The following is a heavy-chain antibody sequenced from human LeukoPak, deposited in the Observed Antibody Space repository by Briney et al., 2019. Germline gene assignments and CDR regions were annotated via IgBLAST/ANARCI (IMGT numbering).Heavy chain of an antibody. V-gene: IGHV3-30*18. J-gene: IGHJ5*02. CDR3: AKDGLEHLVAAGVSGFDP. Sequence: GRSLRLSCAASGFTFSSYGMHWVRQAPGKGLEWVAVISYDGSNIYYADSVKGRFTISRDESKNKLYLHINSLSAEDTAEYYSAKDGLEHLVAAGVSGFDPCGQGTPGTAS. CDR2: ISYDGSNI. D-gene: IGHD2-15*01. CDR1: GFTFSSYG.